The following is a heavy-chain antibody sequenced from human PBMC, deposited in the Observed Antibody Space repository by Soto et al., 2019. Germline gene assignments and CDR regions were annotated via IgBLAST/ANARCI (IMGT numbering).Heavy chain of an antibody. CDR3: ARYPTSFGWFDP. J-gene: IGHJ5*02. Sequence: QVQLQESGPGLVKPSQTLSLTCTVSGGSISSGGYYWSWIRQRPGKGLEWIGYIYYGGSTYYNPSLNSRVAISVDTSKNQFSLKLSSVTAADTAVYYCARYPTSFGWFDPWCQGTLVTVSS. CDR2: IYYGGST. V-gene: IGHV4-31*03. CDR1: GGSISSGGYY. D-gene: IGHD3-10*01.